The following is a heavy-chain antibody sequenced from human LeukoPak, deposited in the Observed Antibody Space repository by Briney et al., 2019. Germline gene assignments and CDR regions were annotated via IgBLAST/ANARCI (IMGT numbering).Heavy chain of an antibody. J-gene: IGHJ4*02. V-gene: IGHV3-11*03. Sequence: GGSLRLSCAASGFTFSDYYMSWNRQAPGKVLEWVSYISGISNYINYADSVKGRFTISRDNAKKSLYRQMNSLRAEDTAVYYCATGSQIREADYWGQGTLVTVSS. D-gene: IGHD3-10*01. CDR2: ISGISNYI. CDR1: GFTFSDYY. CDR3: ATGSQIREADY.